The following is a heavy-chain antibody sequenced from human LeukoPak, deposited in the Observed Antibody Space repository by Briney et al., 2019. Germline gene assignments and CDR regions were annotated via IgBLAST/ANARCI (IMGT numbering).Heavy chain of an antibody. J-gene: IGHJ4*02. CDR2: FDPEDGET. Sequence: ASVKVSCKVSGYTLTELSMHWVRQAPGKGLEWMGGFDPEDGETIYAQKFQGRLTMTEDTSTDTAYMELSSLRSEDTAVYYCATDLPYDYVWGSYPYWGQGTLVTVSS. D-gene: IGHD3-16*02. CDR3: ATDLPYDYVWGSYPY. CDR1: GYTLTELS. V-gene: IGHV1-24*01.